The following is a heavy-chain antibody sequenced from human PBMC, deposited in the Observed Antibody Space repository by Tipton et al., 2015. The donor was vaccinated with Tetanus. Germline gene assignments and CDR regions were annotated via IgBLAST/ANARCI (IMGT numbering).Heavy chain of an antibody. CDR1: GGSFSGYY. J-gene: IGHJ6*02. CDR3: ARGEYYDFWSGYHTNYYYYGMDV. CDR2: INHSGST. V-gene: IGHV4-34*01. Sequence: TLCLTCAVYGGSFSGYYWSWIRQPPGKGLEWIGEINHSGSTNYNPSLKGRVTISVDTSKTQFSLKLSSVTAADTAVYYCARGEYYDFWSGYHTNYYYYGMDVWGQGTTVTVSS. D-gene: IGHD3-3*01.